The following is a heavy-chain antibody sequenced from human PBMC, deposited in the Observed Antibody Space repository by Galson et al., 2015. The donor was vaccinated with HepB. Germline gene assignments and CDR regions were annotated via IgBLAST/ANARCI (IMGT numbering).Heavy chain of an antibody. CDR2: IRWNSNVM. CDR3: ARDNEHRVLDY. Sequence: SLRLSCAVSGFKFDDYAMHWVRQSPGKGLEWVSGIRWNSNVMGYADSVRGRFIISRDNTKNSLFLQMNGLRVEDTAFYYCARDNEHRVLDYWGQGVLVSVSS. V-gene: IGHV3-9*01. J-gene: IGHJ4*02. CDR1: GFKFDDYA. D-gene: IGHD1/OR15-1a*01.